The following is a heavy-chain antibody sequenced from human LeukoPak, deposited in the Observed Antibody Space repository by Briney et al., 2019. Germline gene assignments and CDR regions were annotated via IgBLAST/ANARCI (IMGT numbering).Heavy chain of an antibody. V-gene: IGHV3-30*02. CDR3: AKESSWRGGGTYVFDY. CDR1: GFTFSSYG. J-gene: IGHJ4*02. CDR2: IRYDGSNK. D-gene: IGHD2-15*01. Sequence: GGSLRLSRAASGFTFSSYGMHWVRQAPGKGLEWVAFIRYDGSNKYYADSVKGRFTISRDNSKNTLYLQMNSRSAEDTAVYYCAKESSWRGGGTYVFDYWGQGTLVTVSS.